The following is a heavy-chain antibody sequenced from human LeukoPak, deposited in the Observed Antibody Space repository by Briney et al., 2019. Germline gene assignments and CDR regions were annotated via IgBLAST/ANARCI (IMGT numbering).Heavy chain of an antibody. CDR2: ISSGSDYI. J-gene: IGHJ4*02. V-gene: IGHV3-21*01. Sequence: GGSLRLSCAASGFSSYSLNWVRQAPGKGLEWVSSISSGSDYIYYADSVKGRFTISRDNAKNSLYLQMNSLRAEDTAVYYCARESLYYYGSGSSDDYWGQGTLVTVSS. CDR1: GFSSYS. D-gene: IGHD3-10*01. CDR3: ARESLYYYGSGSSDDY.